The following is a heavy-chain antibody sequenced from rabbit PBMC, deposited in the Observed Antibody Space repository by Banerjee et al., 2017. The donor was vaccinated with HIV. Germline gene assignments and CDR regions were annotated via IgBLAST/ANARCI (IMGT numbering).Heavy chain of an antibody. J-gene: IGHJ4*01. CDR2: IYGGDGSI. CDR3: ARDQYSSSRGYFNL. Sequence: QLKETGGGLVQPGGSLTLSCKASGFDFSSYYMSWVRQAPGKGLEWIGCIYGGDGSILYASWVNGRFTISSDNAQNTVDLQMNSLTAADTATYFCARDQYSSSRGYFNLWGPGTLVTVS. D-gene: IGHD1-1*01. V-gene: IGHV1S7*01. CDR1: GFDFSSYY.